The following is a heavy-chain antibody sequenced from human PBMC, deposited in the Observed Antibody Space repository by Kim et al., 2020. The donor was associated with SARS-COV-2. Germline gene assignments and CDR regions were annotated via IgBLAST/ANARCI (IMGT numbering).Heavy chain of an antibody. J-gene: IGHJ6*02. V-gene: IGHV1-46*03. Sequence: YAPKFQGRLTVTRDRSTSTVYLHLSSLTSDDTAVYYCARAPSDYYGMDVWGQGTMVTVSS. CDR3: ARAPSDYYGMDV.